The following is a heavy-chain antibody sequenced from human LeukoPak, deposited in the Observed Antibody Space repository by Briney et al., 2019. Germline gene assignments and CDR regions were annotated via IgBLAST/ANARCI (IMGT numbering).Heavy chain of an antibody. CDR1: GWSFNDYY. J-gene: IGHJ5*02. V-gene: IGHV4-34*01. D-gene: IGHD2-2*01. Sequence: SETLSLTCAVYGWSFNDYYWNWIRQPPGKGLEWIGEINARGDTNYNPSLESRVTISVDTSKNQFSLRLTSVIAADTALYYCARGQVPAARGYNWFDPWGQGTLVTVSS. CDR2: INARGDT. CDR3: ARGQVPAARGYNWFDP.